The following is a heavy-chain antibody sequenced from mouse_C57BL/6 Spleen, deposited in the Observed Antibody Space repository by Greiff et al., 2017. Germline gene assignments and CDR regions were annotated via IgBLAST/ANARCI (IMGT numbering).Heavy chain of an antibody. V-gene: IGHV1-42*01. Sequence: EVKLQQSGPELVKPGASVKISCKASGYSFTGYYMNWVKQSPEKSLEWIGEINPSTGGTTYNQKFKAKATLTVDKSSSTAYMQLKSLTSEDSAVYYCARRRGDYYGSFDYWGQGTTLTVSS. CDR2: INPSTGGT. D-gene: IGHD1-1*01. CDR1: GYSFTGYY. J-gene: IGHJ2*01. CDR3: ARRRGDYYGSFDY.